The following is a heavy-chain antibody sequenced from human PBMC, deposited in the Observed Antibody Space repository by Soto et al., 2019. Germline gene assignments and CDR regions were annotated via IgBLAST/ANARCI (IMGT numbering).Heavy chain of an antibody. Sequence: ASVKVSCKASGYTFTVYYMHWVRQAPGQGLGWMGWINPKSGGTMYPQKFQGRVTMTWDTSISTAYMALTRLRSDDTAVYYCARDLAKGGGSAGFDYWDQGTLVTVSS. J-gene: IGHJ4*02. CDR1: GYTFTVYY. D-gene: IGHD1-26*01. CDR2: INPKSGGT. CDR3: ARDLAKGGGSAGFDY. V-gene: IGHV1-2*02.